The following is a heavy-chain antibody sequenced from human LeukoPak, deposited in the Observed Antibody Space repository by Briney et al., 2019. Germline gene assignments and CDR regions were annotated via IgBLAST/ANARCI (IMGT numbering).Heavy chain of an antibody. CDR3: ARGYYYGSGSYFDY. CDR2: IIPILGIA. D-gene: IGHD3-10*01. V-gene: IGHV1-69*04. J-gene: IGHJ4*02. Sequence: SVNVSCKASGGTFSSYAISWVRQAPGQGLEWMGRIIPILGIANYAQKFQGRVTITADKSTSTAYMELSSLRSEDTAVYYCARGYYYGSGSYFDYWGQGTLVTVSS. CDR1: GGTFSSYA.